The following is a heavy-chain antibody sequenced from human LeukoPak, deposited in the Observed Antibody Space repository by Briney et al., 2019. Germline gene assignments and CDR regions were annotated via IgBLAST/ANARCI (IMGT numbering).Heavy chain of an antibody. CDR1: GGTFSSYA. Sequence: SVKVSRKASGGTFSSYAISWVRQAPGQGLEWMGGIIPIFGTANYAQKFQGRVTITADESTSTAYMELSSLRSEDTAVYYCARMPYDFWSGYGNSYYYYYMDVWGKGTTVTVSS. V-gene: IGHV1-69*13. CDR2: IIPIFGTA. CDR3: ARMPYDFWSGYGNSYYYYYMDV. J-gene: IGHJ6*03. D-gene: IGHD3-3*01.